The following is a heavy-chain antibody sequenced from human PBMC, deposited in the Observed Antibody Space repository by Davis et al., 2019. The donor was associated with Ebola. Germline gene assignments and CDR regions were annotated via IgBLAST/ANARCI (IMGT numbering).Heavy chain of an antibody. D-gene: IGHD1-26*01. Sequence: GESLMISCAASGFTFSSYEMNWVRQAPGKGLEWVSSISSSRSSIYYADSVKGRFTISRDNAKNSLYLQMNGLRVEDTAVYYCVVGRHCDYYGQGTVVIVSS. CDR1: GFTFSSYE. CDR3: VVGRHCDY. CDR2: ISSSRSSI. V-gene: IGHV3-21*04. J-gene: IGHJ4*02.